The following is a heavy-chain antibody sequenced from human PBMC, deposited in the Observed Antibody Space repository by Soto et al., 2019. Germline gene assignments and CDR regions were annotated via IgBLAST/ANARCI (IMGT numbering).Heavy chain of an antibody. J-gene: IGHJ6*03. CDR1: GFTFINYA. Sequence: EVQLLESGGGLVQPGGSLRLSCAASGFTFINYAMSWVRQAPGKGLEWVSSISGAGCSTYYADSVKGRFTISRDNSKNTLYLQVNSLRADDTAVYYCAKGSGYDYTYYYHCYMDVWGKGTTVTVSS. CDR3: AKGSGYDYTYYYHCYMDV. D-gene: IGHD5-12*01. CDR2: ISGAGCST. V-gene: IGHV3-23*01.